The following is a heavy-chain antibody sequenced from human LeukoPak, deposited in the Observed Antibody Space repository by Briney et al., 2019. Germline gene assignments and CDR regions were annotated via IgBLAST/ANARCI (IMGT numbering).Heavy chain of an antibody. CDR1: GYTFTDYA. J-gene: IGHJ4*02. CDR3: ARDYGSGSLHY. Sequence: GASVKVSCKASGYTFTDYAIHWVRQAPRQRLEWMGWINTGNGNTRYSQKFQDRFTIARDTSASTAYMELSSLRSEDTAVYYCARDYGSGSLHYWGQGTLVTVSS. D-gene: IGHD3-10*01. V-gene: IGHV1-3*04. CDR2: INTGNGNT.